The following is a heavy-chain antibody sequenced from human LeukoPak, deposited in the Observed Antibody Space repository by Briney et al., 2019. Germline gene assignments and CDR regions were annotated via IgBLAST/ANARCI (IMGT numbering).Heavy chain of an antibody. CDR2: ISYDGSNK. Sequence: PGRSLRLSCAASGFTFSSHAMHWVRQAPGKGLEWVAVISYDGSNKYYADSVKGRFTISRDNSKNTLYLQMNSLRAEDTAVYYCARETVHDYYDFWSGYPRTLDYWGQGTLVTVSS. J-gene: IGHJ4*02. V-gene: IGHV3-30-3*01. D-gene: IGHD3-3*01. CDR3: ARETVHDYYDFWSGYPRTLDY. CDR1: GFTFSSHA.